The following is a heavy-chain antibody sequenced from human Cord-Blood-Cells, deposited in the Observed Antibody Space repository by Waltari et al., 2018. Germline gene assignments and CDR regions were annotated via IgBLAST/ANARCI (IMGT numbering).Heavy chain of an antibody. CDR1: GFTFSSYA. Sequence: QVQLVESGGGVVQPGRSLRLSWPAAGFTFSSYAMHWVRQSPGRGLEWVAVISYDGSNKYYADSVKGRFTISRDNSKNTLYLQMNSLRAEDTAVYYCARRGRLGHSGYEYYFDYWGQGTLVTVSS. CDR2: ISYDGSNK. V-gene: IGHV3-30*04. J-gene: IGHJ4*02. D-gene: IGHD5-12*01. CDR3: ARRGRLGHSGYEYYFDY.